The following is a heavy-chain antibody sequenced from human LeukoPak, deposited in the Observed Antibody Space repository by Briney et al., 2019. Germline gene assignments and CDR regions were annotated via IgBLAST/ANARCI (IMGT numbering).Heavy chain of an antibody. CDR3: ARAPLYYYYYMDV. CDR1: GGSISSYY. Sequence: ETLSLTRTVSGGSISSYYWGWIRQPPGKGLEWIGSIYYSGSTYYNPSLKSRVTISVDTSKNQFSLKLSSVTAADTAVYYCARAPLYYYYYMDVWGKGTTVTVSS. CDR2: IYYSGST. J-gene: IGHJ6*03. V-gene: IGHV4-39*07.